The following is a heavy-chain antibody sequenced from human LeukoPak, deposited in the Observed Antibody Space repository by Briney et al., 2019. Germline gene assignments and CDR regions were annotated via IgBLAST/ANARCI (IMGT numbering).Heavy chain of an antibody. J-gene: IGHJ6*03. V-gene: IGHV3-74*01. CDR1: GFTFSSYW. Sequence: GGSLRLSCAASGFTFSSYWMHWVRQAPGKGLVWVSRINSDGSSTSYADSVKGRFTISRDNAKNTLYLQMNSLRAEDTAVYYCARGPYYYGSGSYYYYYYYMDVWGKGTTVTVSS. CDR2: INSDGSST. CDR3: ARGPYYYGSGSYYYYYYYMDV. D-gene: IGHD3-10*01.